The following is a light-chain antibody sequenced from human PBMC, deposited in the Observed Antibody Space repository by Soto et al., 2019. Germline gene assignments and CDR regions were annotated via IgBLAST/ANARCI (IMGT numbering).Light chain of an antibody. CDR1: SSNIGAGYG. J-gene: IGLJ2*01. CDR2: GNN. V-gene: IGLV1-40*01. CDR3: CSYAGSYSVV. Sequence: QSVLTQPPSVSGAPGQRVTISCTGSSSNIGAGYGVHWYQQLPGTAPKLLIYGNNNRPSGVPDRFSGSKSGTSASLAITGLQAEDEADYYCCSYAGSYSVVFGGGTKLTVL.